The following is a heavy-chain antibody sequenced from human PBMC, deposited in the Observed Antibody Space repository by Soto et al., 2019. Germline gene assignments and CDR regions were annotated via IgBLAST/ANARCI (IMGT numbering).Heavy chain of an antibody. CDR3: PRERGYSYIFDY. Sequence: QVQLVESGGGVVQPGRSLGLSCAASGFTFSSYAMHWVRQAPGKGLEWVAVISYDGSNKYYADSVKGRFTISRDNSKNTLYLQMNSLRAEDTAVYYCPRERGYSYIFDYWGQGTLVTVSS. CDR1: GFTFSSYA. J-gene: IGHJ4*02. D-gene: IGHD5-18*01. CDR2: ISYDGSNK. V-gene: IGHV3-30-3*01.